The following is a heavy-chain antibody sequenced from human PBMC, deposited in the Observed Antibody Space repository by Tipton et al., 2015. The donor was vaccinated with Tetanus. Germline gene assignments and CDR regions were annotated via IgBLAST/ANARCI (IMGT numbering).Heavy chain of an antibody. D-gene: IGHD3-10*01. J-gene: IGHJ4*02. CDR2: ISAYNGNT. V-gene: IGHV1-18*04. Sequence: QLVQSGAEVKKPGASVKVSCKASGYTFTSYGISWERQAPGQGLEWMGWISAYNGNTNYAQKLQGRVTMNTDTSTSTAYMELRCLRSDGTAVYYCARDTTMVRGEGRACFDYWGQGTLVTVSS. CDR1: GYTFTSYG. CDR3: ARDTTMVRGEGRACFDY.